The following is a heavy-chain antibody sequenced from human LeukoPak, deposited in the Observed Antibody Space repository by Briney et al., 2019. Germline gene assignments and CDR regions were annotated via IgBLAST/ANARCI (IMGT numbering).Heavy chain of an antibody. J-gene: IGHJ4*02. CDR2: IRSKAYGGTT. V-gene: IGHV3-49*04. CDR3: TRGRSYFDY. CDR1: GFNFGEYA. Sequence: GGSLRLSCTGSGFNFGEYAMTWVRQAPGKGLEWVTFIRSKAYGGTTEYAASVKGRFTISRDDSKSIAYQQMNSLKTEDTAVYYCTRGRSYFDYWGQGTLVTVSS.